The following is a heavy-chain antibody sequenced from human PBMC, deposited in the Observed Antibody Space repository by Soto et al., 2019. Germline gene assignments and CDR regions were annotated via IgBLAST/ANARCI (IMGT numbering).Heavy chain of an antibody. D-gene: IGHD6-19*01. J-gene: IGHJ5*02. Sequence: GASVKVSCKASGYTFSSYGISWVRQAPGQGLEWMGWISGHNGDTTYIHNLQGRVTMTTDTSTSTAYMELRSLRSDDTAVYYCARDTTYGRGWGRRWFDPWGQGTLVTVSS. CDR2: ISGHNGDT. CDR1: GYTFSSYG. CDR3: ARDTTYGRGWGRRWFDP. V-gene: IGHV1-18*01.